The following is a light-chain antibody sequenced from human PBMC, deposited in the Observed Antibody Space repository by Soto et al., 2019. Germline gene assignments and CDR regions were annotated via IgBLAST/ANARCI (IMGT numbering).Light chain of an antibody. Sequence: EIVLTQSPATLSLSPGERATLSCRASQSVKTFLLWYQHRPGQAPRLLIYDVSNRATGIPARFSGSGSGTDFTLTISSLEPEDAAVYYCQQRSNWPPITFGQGTKVDIK. CDR1: QSVKTF. J-gene: IGKJ1*01. CDR3: QQRSNWPPIT. V-gene: IGKV3-11*01. CDR2: DVS.